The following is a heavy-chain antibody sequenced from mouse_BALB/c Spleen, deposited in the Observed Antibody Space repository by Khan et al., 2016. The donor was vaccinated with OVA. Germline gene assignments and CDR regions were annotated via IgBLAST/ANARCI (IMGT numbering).Heavy chain of an antibody. CDR2: ISYSGST. V-gene: IGHV3-2*02. D-gene: IGHD1-2*01. J-gene: IGHJ2*01. CDR3: ARTARIKY. Sequence: EVQLQESGPGLVKPSQSLSLTCTVTGYSITSGYGWNWLRQFPGNKLEWMGYISYSGSTNYNPSLKSRISITRDTSKNQFFLQLNSVTTGDTATYYCARTARIKYWGQGTTLTVSS. CDR1: GYSITSGYG.